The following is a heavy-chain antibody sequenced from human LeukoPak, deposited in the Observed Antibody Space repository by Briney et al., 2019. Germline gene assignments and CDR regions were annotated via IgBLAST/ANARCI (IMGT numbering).Heavy chain of an antibody. V-gene: IGHV3-21*01. CDR3: ARAKTMIVDAFDI. CDR2: ISSSSSYI. CDR1: GGSISSSS. D-gene: IGHD3-22*01. Sequence: PSETLSLTCTVSGGSISSSSYYWGWIRQPPGKGLEWVSSISSSSSYIYYADSVKGRFTISRDNAKNSLYLQMNSLRAEDTAVYYCARAKTMIVDAFDIWGQGTMVTVSS. J-gene: IGHJ3*02.